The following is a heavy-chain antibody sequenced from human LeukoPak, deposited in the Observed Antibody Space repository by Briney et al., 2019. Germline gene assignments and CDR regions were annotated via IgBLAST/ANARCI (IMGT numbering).Heavy chain of an antibody. D-gene: IGHD5-18*01. Sequence: GGSLRLSCAASGFTFDDYTMHWVRQAPGKGLEWVSLIRWDGVSTYYADSVKGRFTISRDNSKNSLYLQMNSLRTEDTALYYCGKGDTTMDTTRDYWGQGTLVTVYS. CDR1: GFTFDDYT. J-gene: IGHJ4*02. CDR3: GKGDTTMDTTRDY. V-gene: IGHV3-43*01. CDR2: IRWDGVST.